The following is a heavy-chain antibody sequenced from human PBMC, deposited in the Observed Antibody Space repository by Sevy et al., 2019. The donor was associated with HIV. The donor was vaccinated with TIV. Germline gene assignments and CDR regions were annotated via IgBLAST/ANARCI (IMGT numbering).Heavy chain of an antibody. V-gene: IGHV4-38-2*01. CDR1: GYSVSSGYY. D-gene: IGHD3-9*01. J-gene: IGHJ3*02. Sequence: SETLSLTCAVSGYSVSSGYYWGWLRQPPGKGLEWIGSIDHSGSTYYNPSLKSRVTISVDTSKNQFSLKLSSVTAADTAVDYWASFGRLLIISGDAFEIWGQGTMVTVSS. CDR3: ASFGRLLIISGDAFEI. CDR2: IDHSGST.